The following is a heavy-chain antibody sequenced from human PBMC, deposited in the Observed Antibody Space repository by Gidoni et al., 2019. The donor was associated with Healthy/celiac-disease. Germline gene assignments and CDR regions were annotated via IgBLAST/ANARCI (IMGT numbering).Heavy chain of an antibody. Sequence: QVQLVQSGAEVKKPGASVKVSCRASGYTFPGYYMHWVRQAPGQGLELMGWINPNSGGTNYAQKLQGRVTMTRDTSISTAYMELSRLRSDDTAVYYCARARAGFPSFYYFDYWGQGTLVTVSS. D-gene: IGHD6-13*01. J-gene: IGHJ4*02. CDR1: GYTFPGYY. CDR2: INPNSGGT. CDR3: ARARAGFPSFYYFDY. V-gene: IGHV1-2*02.